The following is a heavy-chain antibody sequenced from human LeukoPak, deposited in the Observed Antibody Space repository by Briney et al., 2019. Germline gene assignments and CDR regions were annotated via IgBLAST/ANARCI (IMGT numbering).Heavy chain of an antibody. Sequence: GGSLRLSCAASGFTFSNAWMSWVRQAPGKGLEWVANIKQDGSEKYYVDSVKGRFTISRDNAKNSLYLQMNSLRAEDTAVYYCASISTVPYYYYYGMDVWGQGTTVTVSS. V-gene: IGHV3-7*01. D-gene: IGHD4-11*01. CDR2: IKQDGSEK. CDR3: ASISTVPYYYYYGMDV. CDR1: GFTFSNAW. J-gene: IGHJ6*02.